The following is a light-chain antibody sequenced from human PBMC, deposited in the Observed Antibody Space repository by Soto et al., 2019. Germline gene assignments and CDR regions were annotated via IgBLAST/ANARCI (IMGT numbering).Light chain of an antibody. Sequence: QSALTQPASVSGSPGQSITISCTGTSSDVGGYIYVSWYQQHPGKAPKLMIYDVSTRPSGVSNRFSGSKSANTASLTISGLQAEDEADYYCSSYTSSSTVMFGGGTKLTVL. CDR3: SSYTSSSTVM. V-gene: IGLV2-14*03. CDR1: SSDVGGYIY. CDR2: DVS. J-gene: IGLJ3*02.